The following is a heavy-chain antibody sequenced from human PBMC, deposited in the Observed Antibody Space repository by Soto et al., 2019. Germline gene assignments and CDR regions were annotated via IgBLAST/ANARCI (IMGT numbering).Heavy chain of an antibody. V-gene: IGHV4-59*12. CDR2: IHYSGRT. Sequence: SETLSLTCSVSNGSISGFYWTWIRQPPGEILEWIGYIHYSGRTDYNPSLTSRATMSVDTSKNQFSLNLKSITAADTAVYCCVRVGVGIGNHFDSWGRGTLVTVSS. D-gene: IGHD1-26*01. J-gene: IGHJ4*02. CDR1: NGSISGFY. CDR3: VRVGVGIGNHFDS.